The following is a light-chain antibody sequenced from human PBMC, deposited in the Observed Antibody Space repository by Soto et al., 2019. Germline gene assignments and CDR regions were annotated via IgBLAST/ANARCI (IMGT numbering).Light chain of an antibody. CDR3: QQYGSSPT. V-gene: IGKV3-20*01. CDR2: GAS. CDR1: QSVSSSY. Sequence: DIVLTQSPGTLSLSPGERATLSCRASQSVSSSYLAWYQQKPGQAPRLLIYGASSRATGIPDRFSGSGSRTDFTLTISRLEPEDFAVNYCQQYGSSPTFVQGTKVEIK. J-gene: IGKJ1*01.